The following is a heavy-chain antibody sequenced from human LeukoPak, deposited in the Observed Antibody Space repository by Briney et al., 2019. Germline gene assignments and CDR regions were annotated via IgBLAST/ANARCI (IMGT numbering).Heavy chain of an antibody. CDR1: GGSFSSYV. CDR3: ARELYYDILTGYSNWFDP. D-gene: IGHD3-9*01. V-gene: IGHV1-69*04. CDR2: IIPTLAIA. J-gene: IGHJ5*02. Sequence: ASVKVSCKASGGSFSSYVINWVRQAHGQGLEWMGRIIPTLAIANYAQKFQGRVTITADKSTSTAYMELSSLRSEDTAVYYCARELYYDILTGYSNWFDPWGQGTLVTVSS.